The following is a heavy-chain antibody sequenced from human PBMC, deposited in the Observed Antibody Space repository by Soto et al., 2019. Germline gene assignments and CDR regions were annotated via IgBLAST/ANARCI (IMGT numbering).Heavy chain of an antibody. CDR3: AREDYGGNSDHWFDP. D-gene: IGHD4-17*01. CDR2: IWYDGSNK. J-gene: IGHJ5*02. V-gene: IGHV3-33*01. CDR1: GFTFSSYG. Sequence: PGGSLRLSCAASGFTFSSYGMHWVRQAPGKGLEWVAVIWYDGSNKYYADSVKGRFTISRDNSKNTLYLQMNSLRAEDTAVYYCAREDYGGNSDHWFDPWGQGTLVTVSS.